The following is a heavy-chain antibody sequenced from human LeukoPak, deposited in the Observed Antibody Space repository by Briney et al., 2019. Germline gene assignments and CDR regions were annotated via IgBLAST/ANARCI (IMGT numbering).Heavy chain of an antibody. J-gene: IGHJ4*02. Sequence: GSLRLSCAASGFTFSDSAMHWVRQASGKGLEWVGRIRSKANSYATAYAASVKGSFTISREDSKNTAYLQMNSLKTEDTAVYYCTGQAYYYDTSGFNFDYWGQGILVAVSS. CDR2: IRSKANSYAT. V-gene: IGHV3-73*01. D-gene: IGHD3-22*01. CDR3: TGQAYYYDTSGFNFDY. CDR1: GFTFSDSA.